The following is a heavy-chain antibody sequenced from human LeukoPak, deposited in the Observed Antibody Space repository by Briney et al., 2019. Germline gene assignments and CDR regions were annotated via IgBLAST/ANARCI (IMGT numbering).Heavy chain of an antibody. CDR1: EFTFSSYW. D-gene: IGHD2-21*02. V-gene: IGHV3-7*03. CDR3: VRDPSAFCGGDCPDY. Sequence: GGSLRLSCAASEFTFSSYWMSRVRQAPGKGLEWVANIKQDGSEKYYVDSVEGRFTISRDNAKNSLYLQMNSLRAEDTAVYYCVRDPSAFCGGDCPDYWGQGTLVTVSS. J-gene: IGHJ4*02. CDR2: IKQDGSEK.